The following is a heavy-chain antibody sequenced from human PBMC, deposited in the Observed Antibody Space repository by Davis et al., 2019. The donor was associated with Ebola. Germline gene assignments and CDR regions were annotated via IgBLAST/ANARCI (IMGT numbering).Heavy chain of an antibody. J-gene: IGHJ4*02. Sequence: GGSLRLSCTVSGFTFRDYYMTWIRQAPGKGLEWVAYISFSSDYTNYAESVRGRFTISRDNPKNSLYLQMDSLRAEDSAVYYCARDGDSSGYPLWGQGTLVTVSS. CDR1: GFTFRDYY. CDR2: ISFSSDYT. D-gene: IGHD3-22*01. V-gene: IGHV3-11*06. CDR3: ARDGDSSGYPL.